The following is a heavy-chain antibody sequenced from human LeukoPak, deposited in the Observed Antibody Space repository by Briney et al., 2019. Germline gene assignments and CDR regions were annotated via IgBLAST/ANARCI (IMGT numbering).Heavy chain of an antibody. D-gene: IGHD3-3*01. CDR2: ISASGSAT. CDR1: GFIFSNYG. V-gene: IGHV3-23*01. CDR3: AKDLYLRDFRSGYFDY. Sequence: GGPLRLSCAASGFIFSNYGMNWVRQAPGKGLEWVAAISASGSATSYADSVRGRFTISRDNSKSTTYLQMNSLRAEDTAVFYCAKDLYLRDFRSGYFDYWGQGIPVTVSS. J-gene: IGHJ4*02.